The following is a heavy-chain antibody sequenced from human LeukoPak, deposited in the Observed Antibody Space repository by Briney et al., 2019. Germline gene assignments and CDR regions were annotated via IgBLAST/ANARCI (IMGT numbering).Heavy chain of an antibody. V-gene: IGHV4-39*07. D-gene: IGHD2-15*01. CDR2: IYYSGST. CDR1: GVSISSSSYY. Sequence: SETLSLTCTVSGVSISSSSYYWGWIRQPPGKGLEWIGSIYYSGSTYYNPSLKSRVTISVDTSKNQFSLKLSSVTAADTAVYYCARAGAVVDNWFDPWGQGTLVTVSS. CDR3: ARAGAVVDNWFDP. J-gene: IGHJ5*02.